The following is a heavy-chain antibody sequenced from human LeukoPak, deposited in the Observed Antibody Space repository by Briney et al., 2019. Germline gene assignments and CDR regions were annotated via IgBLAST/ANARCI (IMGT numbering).Heavy chain of an antibody. CDR1: GFTFSSYA. Sequence: GGSLRLSCVASGFTFSSYAMSWVRQAPGKGLEWVSAISGTGGNTYYADSVKGRFAISRDNSKNTLYLQMNSLRAEDTAVYYCARGNPWGYQLPPYYYMDVWGKGTTVTVSS. J-gene: IGHJ6*03. V-gene: IGHV3-23*01. CDR3: ARGNPWGYQLPPYYYMDV. CDR2: ISGTGGNT. D-gene: IGHD2-2*01.